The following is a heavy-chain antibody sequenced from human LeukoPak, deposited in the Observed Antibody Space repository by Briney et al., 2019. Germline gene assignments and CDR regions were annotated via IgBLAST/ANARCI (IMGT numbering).Heavy chain of an antibody. CDR1: GFTVSSNY. D-gene: IGHD3-10*01. CDR2: VKQDGSDK. V-gene: IGHV3-7*01. Sequence: PGGSLRLSCAASGFTVSSNYMSWVRQAPGKGLEWVANVKQDGSDKYYVDSVKGRFTISRDNAKNSLYLQMNSLRAEDTAVYYCASTTGSYYPTFDSWGQGTLVTVSS. J-gene: IGHJ4*02. CDR3: ASTTGSYYPTFDS.